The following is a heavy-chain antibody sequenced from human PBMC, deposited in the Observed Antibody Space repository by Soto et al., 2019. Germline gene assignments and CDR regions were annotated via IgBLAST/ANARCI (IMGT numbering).Heavy chain of an antibody. D-gene: IGHD4-17*01. CDR3: ATWVDYGDFEGFDF. Sequence: ASVKVSCKASGYTFSSYYMHWVRQAPGQGLEWMGWVDPNGGGSNSAQRFQGSVTMTWDTSITTAYLDLTRLTTNDTATYFCATWVDYGDFEGFDFWGQGTLVTVSS. V-gene: IGHV1-2*04. CDR1: GYTFSSYY. CDR2: VDPNGGGS. J-gene: IGHJ4*02.